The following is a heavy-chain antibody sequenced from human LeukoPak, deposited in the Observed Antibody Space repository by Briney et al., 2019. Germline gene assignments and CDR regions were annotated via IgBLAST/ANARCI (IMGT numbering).Heavy chain of an antibody. CDR1: GFTFSSYA. J-gene: IGHJ4*02. Sequence: GGSLRLSCSASGFTFSSYAMHWVRLAPGKGLEYVSAISSNGGSTYYADSVKGRFTISRDNSKNTLYLQMNSLRAEDTAVYYCAKGKGNWNDGILDYWGQGTLVTVSS. CDR3: AKGKGNWNDGILDY. CDR2: ISSNGGST. V-gene: IGHV3-64*04. D-gene: IGHD1-1*01.